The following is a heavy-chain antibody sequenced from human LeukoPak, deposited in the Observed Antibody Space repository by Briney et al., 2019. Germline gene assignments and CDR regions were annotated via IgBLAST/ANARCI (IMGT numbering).Heavy chain of an antibody. CDR2: IYHSGST. V-gene: IGHV4-30-2*01. J-gene: IGHJ4*02. CDR3: ARESTMVRGGID. CDR1: GGSISSGGYS. D-gene: IGHD3-10*01. Sequence: SQTLSLTCAVSGGSISSGGYSWSWIRQPPGKGLEWIGYIYHSGSTYYNPSLKSRVTISVDRSKNQFSLKLSSVTAADTAVYYGARESTMVRGGIDWGQGTLVTVSS.